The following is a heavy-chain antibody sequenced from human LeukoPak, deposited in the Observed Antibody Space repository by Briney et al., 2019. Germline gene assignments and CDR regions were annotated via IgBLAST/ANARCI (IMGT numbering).Heavy chain of an antibody. J-gene: IGHJ4*02. Sequence: SVTLACKASGGTFGSDTISWMRQAPGQGLEWLVRMIPILGIAKDAQKFQGRVTITADKPTSTAYMELSSLRSEDTAVYYCATTYYDSSGYSQSFGYWGQGTLVTVSS. CDR3: ATTYYDSSGYSQSFGY. V-gene: IGHV1-69*02. D-gene: IGHD3-22*01. CDR2: MIPILGIA. CDR1: GGTFGSDT.